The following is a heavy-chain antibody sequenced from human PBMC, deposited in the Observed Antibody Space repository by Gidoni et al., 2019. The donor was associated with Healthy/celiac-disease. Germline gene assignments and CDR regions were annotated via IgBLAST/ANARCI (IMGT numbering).Heavy chain of an antibody. J-gene: IGHJ6*02. CDR3: ARQTQLRPTHLGYYGMDV. CDR2: IYPGDSDT. D-gene: IGHD1-26*01. V-gene: IGHV5-51*01. CDR1: GYSFTSYW. Sequence: EVQLVQSGAEVKKPGESLKISCKGSGYSFTSYWIGWVRQMPGKGLEWMGIIYPGDSDTRYSPSFQGQVTISADKSISTAYLQWSSLKASDTAMYYCARQTQLRPTHLGYYGMDVWGQGTTVTVSS.